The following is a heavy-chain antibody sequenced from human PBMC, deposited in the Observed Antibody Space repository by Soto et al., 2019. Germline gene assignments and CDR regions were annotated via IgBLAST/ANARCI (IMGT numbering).Heavy chain of an antibody. V-gene: IGHV3-21*01. CDR2: ITTSSSFR. CDR3: ARDLGVALATLTLDY. D-gene: IGHD2-15*01. CDR1: GFTLSTYS. Sequence: EVQLVESGGGLVKPGGSLRLSCAASGFTLSTYSMNWVRQAPGKGLEWVSDITTSSSFRFYADSVKGRFTISRDDAKNSLYLQMNSLRDEDTGVYYCARDLGVALATLTLDYWGQGTLVTVSS. J-gene: IGHJ4*02.